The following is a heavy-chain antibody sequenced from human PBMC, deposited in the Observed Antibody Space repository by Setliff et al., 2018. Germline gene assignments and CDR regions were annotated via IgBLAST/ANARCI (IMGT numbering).Heavy chain of an antibody. CDR2: IYIGGGA. D-gene: IGHD6-19*01. CDR3: AREQWLDPPGYYYMDV. V-gene: IGHV4-4*07. CDR1: GGSISSYY. J-gene: IGHJ6*03. Sequence: ETLSLTCTVSGGSISSYYWRWIRQPAGKGLEWIGHIYIGGGANYNPSLKSRVTMSIDTSKNQFSLKLNSVTAADMAVYYCAREQWLDPPGYYYMDVWAKGTTVTVSS.